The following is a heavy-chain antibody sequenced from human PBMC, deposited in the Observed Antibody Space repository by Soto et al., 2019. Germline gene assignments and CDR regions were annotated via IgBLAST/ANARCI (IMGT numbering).Heavy chain of an antibody. J-gene: IGHJ4*02. D-gene: IGHD1-1*01. Sequence: GGSLRLSCAATGLTFSNTWMNWVRQAPGRGLEWVGRIKSKTDGGTTDYAAPVKGRFTISRDDSKTTLYLQMNSLKTEDTAVYYCATVGSITTAGTPFDYWGQGTPVTVSS. CDR3: ATVGSITTAGTPFDY. V-gene: IGHV3-15*07. CDR2: IKSKTDGGTT. CDR1: GLTFSNTW.